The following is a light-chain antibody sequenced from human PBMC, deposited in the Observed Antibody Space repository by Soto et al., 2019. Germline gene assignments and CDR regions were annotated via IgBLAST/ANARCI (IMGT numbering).Light chain of an antibody. CDR3: QQYNYYRT. CDR2: EAF. CDR1: ESVSSR. V-gene: IGKV1-5*03. J-gene: IGKJ1*01. Sequence: DIQMTQSPFSLSASVGDRVTITCRASESVSSRLSWYEQKPGKAPTILFSEAFSVESGVPSRFSSSRSGAEFAITISSPQPDDIAADYFQQYNYYRTFGQGTEVEMK.